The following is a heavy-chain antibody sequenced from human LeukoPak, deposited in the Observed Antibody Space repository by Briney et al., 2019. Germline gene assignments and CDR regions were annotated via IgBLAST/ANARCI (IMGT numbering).Heavy chain of an antibody. Sequence: PSETLSLTCAVYGGSFSGYYWSWIRQPPGKGLEWIGEINHSGSTNYNPSPKSRVTISVDTSKNQFSLKLSSVTAADTAVYYCARSLDYDFWSGSWGYGMDVWGQGTTVTVSS. CDR3: ARSLDYDFWSGSWGYGMDV. V-gene: IGHV4-34*01. CDR1: GGSFSGYY. D-gene: IGHD3-3*01. J-gene: IGHJ6*02. CDR2: INHSGST.